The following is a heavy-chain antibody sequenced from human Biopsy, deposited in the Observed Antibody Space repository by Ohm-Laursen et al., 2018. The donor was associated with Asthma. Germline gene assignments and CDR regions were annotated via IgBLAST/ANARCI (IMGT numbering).Heavy chain of an antibody. J-gene: IGHJ5*02. V-gene: IGHV4-59*11. Sequence: SETLSLTCTVSGGSIRSHDWTWIRLPPGKGLEYIGDVSHTGSTNYNPSLKSRVTTSLDTSKNQFSLRLTSVTPADTAVYYCARLADCSGGACYSYGWFDPWGHGTRVTVSS. CDR2: VSHTGST. D-gene: IGHD2-15*01. CDR1: GGSIRSHD. CDR3: ARLADCSGGACYSYGWFDP.